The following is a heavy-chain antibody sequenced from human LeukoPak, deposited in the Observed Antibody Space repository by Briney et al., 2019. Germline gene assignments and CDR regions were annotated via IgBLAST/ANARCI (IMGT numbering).Heavy chain of an antibody. CDR3: ARDRRVAVALRYFDY. Sequence: SETLSLTCAVSGGSIISSNWWSWVRQPPGKGLEWIGEIHHGGSTNYNPSLKSRVTISVDTSKNQFSLKLSSVTAADTAVYYCARDRRVAVALRYFDYWGQGTLVTVSS. J-gene: IGHJ4*02. D-gene: IGHD6-19*01. CDR1: GGSIISSNW. V-gene: IGHV4-4*02. CDR2: IHHGGST.